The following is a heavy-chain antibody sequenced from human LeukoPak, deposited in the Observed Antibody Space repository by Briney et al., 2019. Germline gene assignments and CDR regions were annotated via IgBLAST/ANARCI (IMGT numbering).Heavy chain of an antibody. V-gene: IGHV4-39*07. D-gene: IGHD6-13*01. J-gene: IGHJ5*02. Sequence: SETLSLTCTVSGGSNSSSSYYWGWIRQPPGKGLEWIGSIYYSGSTYYNPSLKSRVTISVDTSKNQFSLKLSSVTAADTAVYYCARRGKQQLAPGRLSWFDPWGQGTLVTVSS. CDR2: IYYSGST. CDR3: ARRGKQQLAPGRLSWFDP. CDR1: GGSNSSSSYY.